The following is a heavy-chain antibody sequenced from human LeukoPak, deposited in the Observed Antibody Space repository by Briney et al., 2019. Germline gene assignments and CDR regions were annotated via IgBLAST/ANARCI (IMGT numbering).Heavy chain of an antibody. V-gene: IGHV1-46*01. CDR1: GYTFTSYY. CDR2: INPSGGST. Sequence: ASVKVSCKASGYTFTSYYMHWVRQAPAQGLEWMGIINPSGGSTSYAQKFQGRVTMTRDTSTSTVYMELSSLRSEDTAVYYCARDRSANIYYYDSSGYYLRGFDPWGQGTLVTVSS. J-gene: IGHJ5*02. D-gene: IGHD3-22*01. CDR3: ARDRSANIYYYDSSGYYLRGFDP.